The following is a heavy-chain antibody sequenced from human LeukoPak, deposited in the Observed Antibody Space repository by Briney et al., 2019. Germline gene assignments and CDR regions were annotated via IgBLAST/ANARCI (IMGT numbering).Heavy chain of an antibody. Sequence: VASVKVSCKASGYTFTSYYMHWVRQAPGQGLEWMGIINPSGGSTSYAQKFQGRVTMTRDTSTSTVYMELSSLRSEDTAVYYCARSAGRILTGYYGRYYFDYWGQGTLVTVSS. D-gene: IGHD3-9*01. CDR3: ARSAGRILTGYYGRYYFDY. V-gene: IGHV1-46*01. J-gene: IGHJ4*02. CDR2: INPSGGST. CDR1: GYTFTSYY.